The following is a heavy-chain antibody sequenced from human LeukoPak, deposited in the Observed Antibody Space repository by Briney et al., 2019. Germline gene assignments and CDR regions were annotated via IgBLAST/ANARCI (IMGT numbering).Heavy chain of an antibody. J-gene: IGHJ6*03. CDR1: GFTFSSYG. CDR2: IWYDGSNK. D-gene: IGHD1-20*01. CDR3: AKDHNWNGNYYYYYMDA. Sequence: SGGSLRLSCAASGFTFSSYGMHWVRQAPGKGLEWVAVIWYDGSNKYYADSVKGRFTISRDNSKNTLYLQMNSLRAEDTAVYYCAKDHNWNGNYYYYYMDAWGKGTTVTVSS. V-gene: IGHV3-33*06.